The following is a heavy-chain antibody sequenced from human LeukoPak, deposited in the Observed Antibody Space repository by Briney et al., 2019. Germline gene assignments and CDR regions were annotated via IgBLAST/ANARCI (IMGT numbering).Heavy chain of an antibody. CDR3: AKDRRAGSYDY. CDR2: FSGSGGNT. J-gene: IGHJ4*02. V-gene: IGHV3-23*01. D-gene: IGHD3-10*01. CDR1: GFTFRSYG. Sequence: GGSLRLSCAASGFTFRSYGMYWVRQAPGKGLEWVSTFSGSGGNTYYADSVKGRFTISRDNSKNTLYLQMNSLRAEDTAVYYCAKDRRAGSYDYWGQGTLVTVSS.